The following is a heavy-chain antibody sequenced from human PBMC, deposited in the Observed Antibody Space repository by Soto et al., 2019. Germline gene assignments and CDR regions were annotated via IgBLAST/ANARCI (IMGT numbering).Heavy chain of an antibody. CDR1: GGSISSYY. D-gene: IGHD2-8*02. CDR2: IYYSGST. CDR3: ARLPWAGYGGVFDP. J-gene: IGHJ5*02. V-gene: IGHV4-59*01. Sequence: QVQLQESGPGLVKPSETLSLTCTVSGGSISSYYWSWIRKPPGKGLEWIGYIYYSGSTNYNPSLKSRVTISVATAKNPFSLKLSSVPAADTAVYYCARLPWAGYGGVFDPWGQGTLVTVSS.